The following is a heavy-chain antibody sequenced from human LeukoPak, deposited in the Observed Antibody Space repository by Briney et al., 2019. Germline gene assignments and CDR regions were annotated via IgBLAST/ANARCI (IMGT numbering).Heavy chain of an antibody. CDR3: ARDYNWNFANSSPFDY. J-gene: IGHJ4*02. V-gene: IGHV1-69*04. CDR1: GDTPHSHA. D-gene: IGHD1-7*01. CDR2: IIPAIGTA. Sequence: GASVKVSCKSSGDTPHSHAISWVRQAPGQGLEWMGRIIPAIGTANYAQKFQGRVTITADKSTRTAYMEMSSLRSEDTAVYYCARDYNWNFANSSPFDYWGQGTLVTVSS.